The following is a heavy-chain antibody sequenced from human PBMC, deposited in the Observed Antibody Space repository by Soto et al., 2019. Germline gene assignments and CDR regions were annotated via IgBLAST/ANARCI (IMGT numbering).Heavy chain of an antibody. CDR1: GFTFSSYG. D-gene: IGHD4-17*01. Sequence: GGSLRLSCAASGFTFSSYGMHWVRQAPGKGLEWVAVISYDGSNKYYADSVKGRFTISRDNSKNTLYLQMNSLRAEDTAVYYCAKPLAGDYVPNLDYWGQGTLVTVSS. J-gene: IGHJ4*02. CDR2: ISYDGSNK. CDR3: AKPLAGDYVPNLDY. V-gene: IGHV3-30*18.